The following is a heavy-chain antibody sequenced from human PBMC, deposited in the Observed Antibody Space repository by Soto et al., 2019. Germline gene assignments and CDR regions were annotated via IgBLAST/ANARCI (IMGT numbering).Heavy chain of an antibody. CDR1: GFTFSSYA. V-gene: IGHV3-30*04. J-gene: IGHJ4*02. CDR3: ARATPGLEGYSDFWSGLTAPYYFDY. Sequence: GGSLRLSCAASGFTFSSYAMHWVRQAPGKGLEWVAVISYDGSNKYYADSVKGRFTISRDNSKNTLYLQMNSLRAEDTAVYYCARATPGLEGYSDFWSGLTAPYYFDYWGQGTLVTVSS. D-gene: IGHD3-3*01. CDR2: ISYDGSNK.